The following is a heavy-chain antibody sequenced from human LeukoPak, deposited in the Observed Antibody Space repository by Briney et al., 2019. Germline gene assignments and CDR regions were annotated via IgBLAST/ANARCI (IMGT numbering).Heavy chain of an antibody. CDR2: ISGSGGST. J-gene: IGHJ4*02. CDR1: GFTFSSYA. D-gene: IGHD6-19*01. CDR3: ARDLQLAVAGTGDY. V-gene: IGHV3-23*01. Sequence: GGSLRLSCAASGFTFSSYAMSWVRQAPGKGLEWVSAISGSGGSTYYADSVKGRFTISRDNAKNSLYLQMNSLRDEDTAVYYCARDLQLAVAGTGDYWGQGTLVTVSS.